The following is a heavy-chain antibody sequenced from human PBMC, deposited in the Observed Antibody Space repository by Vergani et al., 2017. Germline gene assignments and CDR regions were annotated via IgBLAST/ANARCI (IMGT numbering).Heavy chain of an antibody. CDR2: IIPIFGTA. J-gene: IGHJ6*03. D-gene: IGHD2-2*01. V-gene: IGHV1-69*01. CDR1: GGTFSSYA. CDR3: ARPSIGLGYCSSTSCPRGHYYDYMDV. Sequence: QVQLVQSGAEVKKPGSSVKVSCKASGGTFSSYAISWVRQAPGQGLEWMGGIIPIFGTANYAQKLQGRVTITADESTSTAYMELSSLRSEDTAVYYCARPSIGLGYCSSTSCPRGHYYDYMDVWGKWTTVTVSS.